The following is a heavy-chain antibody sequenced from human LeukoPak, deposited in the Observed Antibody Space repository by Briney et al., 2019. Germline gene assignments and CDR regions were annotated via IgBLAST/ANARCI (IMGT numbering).Heavy chain of an antibody. Sequence: GGSLRLSCAASGFTFSSYAMHWVRQAPGKGLEWVAVISYDGSNKYYADSVKGRFTISRDNSKNTLYLQMNSLRAEDTAVYYCARAVRSYYLHWFDPWGQGTLVTVSS. V-gene: IGHV3-30*04. CDR1: GFTFSSYA. J-gene: IGHJ5*02. CDR2: ISYDGSNK. D-gene: IGHD1-26*01. CDR3: ARAVRSYYLHWFDP.